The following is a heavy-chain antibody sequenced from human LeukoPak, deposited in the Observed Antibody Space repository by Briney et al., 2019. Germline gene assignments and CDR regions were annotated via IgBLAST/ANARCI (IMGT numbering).Heavy chain of an antibody. D-gene: IGHD3-16*02. CDR2: IYWDDDK. V-gene: IGHV2-5*02. CDR1: GFSLSTSGVG. CDR3: AHAGTFDYIWGSYRYSHFDY. J-gene: IGHJ4*02. Sequence: SGPTLVKPTQTLTLTCTFSGFSLSTSGVGVGWIRQPPGKALEWLALIYWDDDKRYSPSLKSRLTITKDTSKNQVVLTMSNLDPVDTATYYCAHAGTFDYIWGSYRYSHFDYWGQGTLVIVSS.